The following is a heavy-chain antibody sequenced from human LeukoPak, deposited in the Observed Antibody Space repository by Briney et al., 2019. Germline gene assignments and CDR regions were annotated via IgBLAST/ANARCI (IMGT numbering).Heavy chain of an antibody. Sequence: SQTLSLTCTVSGGSISSGSYYWSWIRQPAGKGLEWIGRIYTSGSTNYNPSLKSRVTISLDTSKNQFSLKLNSVTAADTAVYYCARGASDYDILTGYIPAPFDYWGQGTLVTVSS. CDR2: IYTSGST. CDR3: ARGASDYDILTGYIPAPFDY. J-gene: IGHJ4*02. CDR1: GGSISSGSYY. V-gene: IGHV4-61*02. D-gene: IGHD3-9*01.